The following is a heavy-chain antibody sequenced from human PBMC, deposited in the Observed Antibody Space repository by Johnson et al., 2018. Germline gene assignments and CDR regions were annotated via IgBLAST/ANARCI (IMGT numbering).Heavy chain of an antibody. J-gene: IGHJ3*02. D-gene: IGHD3-22*01. V-gene: IGHV3-9*01. Sequence: EVQLVESGGGLVQPGRSLRLSCAASGFTFDDYAMHWVRQAPGKGLEWVSGISWNSANVAYADFVKGRFTISRDNAKNSLYLQMNSLRVEDTALYYCAKDVMLAYSYDNSDRSAFDMWGQGTMVTVSS. CDR2: ISWNSANV. CDR1: GFTFDDYA. CDR3: AKDVMLAYSYDNSDRSAFDM.